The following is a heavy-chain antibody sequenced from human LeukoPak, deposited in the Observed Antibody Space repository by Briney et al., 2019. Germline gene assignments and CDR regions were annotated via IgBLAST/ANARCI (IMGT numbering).Heavy chain of an antibody. Sequence: SETLSLTCAVSGGSISSSNWWSWVRPPPGKGLEWIGEIYHSGSTNYNPSLKSRVTISVEKSKNKFSLKLSSVTAADTAVYYCAARWDYGNYRNSFDPSGQGTLVTVSS. J-gene: IGHJ5*02. D-gene: IGHD4-11*01. CDR2: IYHSGST. CDR1: GGSISSSNW. CDR3: AARWDYGNYRNSFDP. V-gene: IGHV4-4*02.